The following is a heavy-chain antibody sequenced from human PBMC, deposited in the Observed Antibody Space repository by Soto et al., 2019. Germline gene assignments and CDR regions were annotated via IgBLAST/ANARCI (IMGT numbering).Heavy chain of an antibody. CDR3: ARGYIAAAGPFDY. V-gene: IGHV3-66*01. D-gene: IGHD6-13*01. CDR2: IYSGGST. CDR1: GFTVSSNY. J-gene: IGHJ4*02. Sequence: EVQLVESGGGLVQPGGSLRLSCAASGFTVSSNYMSWVRQAPGKGLEWVSVIYSGGSTYYADSVKGRFTISRDNSKNTHYLQMNSLRAEDTAVYYCARGYIAAAGPFDYWGQGTLVTVSS.